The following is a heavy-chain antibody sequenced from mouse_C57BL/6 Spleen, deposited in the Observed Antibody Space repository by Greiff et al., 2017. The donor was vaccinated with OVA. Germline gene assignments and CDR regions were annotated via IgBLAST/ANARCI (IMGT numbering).Heavy chain of an antibody. V-gene: IGHV3-6*01. CDR2: ISYDGSN. Sequence: VQLKQSGPGLVKPSQSLSLTCSVTGYSITSGYYWNWIRQFPGNKLEWMGYISYDGSNNYNPSLKNRISITRDTSKNQFFLKLNSVTTEDTATYYCARDYGYDRRGLFDYWGQGTTLTVSS. J-gene: IGHJ2*01. D-gene: IGHD2-2*01. CDR3: ARDYGYDRRGLFDY. CDR1: GYSITSGYY.